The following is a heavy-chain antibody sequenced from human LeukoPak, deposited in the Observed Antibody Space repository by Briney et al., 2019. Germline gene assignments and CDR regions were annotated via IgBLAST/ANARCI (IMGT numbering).Heavy chain of an antibody. CDR2: MYYSGST. V-gene: IGHV4-39*01. Sequence: SETLSLTCTVSGGSISSSSYYWGWIRQPPGKGLEWIGSMYYSGSTYYNLSLKSRVTISVDTSKNQFSLKLSSVTAADTAVYYCARRRGSWDNYYYYYMDVWGKGTTVTVSS. CDR3: ARRRGSWDNYYYYYMDV. D-gene: IGHD1-26*01. J-gene: IGHJ6*03. CDR1: GGSISSSSYY.